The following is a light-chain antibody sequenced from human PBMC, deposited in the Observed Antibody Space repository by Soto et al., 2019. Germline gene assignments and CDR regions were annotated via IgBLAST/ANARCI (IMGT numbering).Light chain of an antibody. CDR1: QSVSSSY. Sequence: VVKHSLCTLSLYPGERATLSCRASQSVSSSYLAWYQQKLGQAPRLLIYGASSRASGMPDRFSGSGSGTDFTLTISCLDPEEFAVYDCHTYWRSPPIPFGQGTRPEI. V-gene: IGKV3-20*01. J-gene: IGKJ5*01. CDR2: GAS. CDR3: HTYWRSPPIP.